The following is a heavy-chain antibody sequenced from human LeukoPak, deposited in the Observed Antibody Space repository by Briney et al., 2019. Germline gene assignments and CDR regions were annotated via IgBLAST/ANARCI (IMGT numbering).Heavy chain of an antibody. CDR2: INSDGSST. J-gene: IGHJ6*02. CDR3: ARGRGSGSYYLYYYYGMDV. Sequence: GGSLRLSCAASGFTFSSYWMHWVRQAPGKGLVWVSRINSDGSSTSYADSVKGRFTISRDNAKNTLYLQMNSLRAEDTAVYYCARGRGSGSYYLYYYYGMDVWGQGTTVTVSS. D-gene: IGHD3-10*01. CDR1: GFTFSSYW. V-gene: IGHV3-74*01.